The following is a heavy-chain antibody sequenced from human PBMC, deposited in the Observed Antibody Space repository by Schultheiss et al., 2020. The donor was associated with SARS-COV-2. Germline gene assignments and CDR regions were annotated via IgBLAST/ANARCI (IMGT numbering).Heavy chain of an antibody. CDR2: IYYSGST. CDR3: ARAARPTALYYYYYMDV. J-gene: IGHJ6*03. D-gene: IGHD6-13*01. V-gene: IGHV4-61*02. CDR1: GGSISSSSYY. Sequence: LRLSCTVSGGSISSSSYYWGWIRQPAGKGLEWIGRIYYSGSTNYNPSLKSRVTISVDTSKNQFSLKLSSVTAADTAVYYCARAARPTALYYYYYMDVWGKGTTVTVSS.